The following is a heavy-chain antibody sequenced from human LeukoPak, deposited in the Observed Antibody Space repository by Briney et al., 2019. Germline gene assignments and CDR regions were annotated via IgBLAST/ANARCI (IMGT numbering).Heavy chain of an antibody. D-gene: IGHD3-10*01. CDR1: GYTFTGYY. CDR3: ARDYYGSGRSFDP. V-gene: IGHV1-2*02. CDR2: INPNSGGT. Sequence: ASVKVSCKASGYTFTGYYMHWVRQAPGQGLEWMGWINPNSGGTNYAQKFQGRVTMTRDTSISTAYMELSRLRSDDTAVYYCARDYYGSGRSFDPWGLGTLVTVSS. J-gene: IGHJ5*02.